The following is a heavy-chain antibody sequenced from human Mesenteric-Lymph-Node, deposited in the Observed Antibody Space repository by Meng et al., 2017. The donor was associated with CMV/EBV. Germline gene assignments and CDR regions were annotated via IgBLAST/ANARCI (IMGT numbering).Heavy chain of an antibody. CDR3: ARDRRGYDILTGYYTDWYFDL. Sequence: DYYMSWIRQAPGKGLEWVSYISSSGSTIYYADSVKGRFTISRDNAKNSLYLQMNSLRAEDTAVYYCARDRRGYDILTGYYTDWYFDLWGRGTLVTVSS. J-gene: IGHJ2*01. CDR1: DYY. D-gene: IGHD3-9*01. CDR2: ISSSGSTI. V-gene: IGHV3-11*01.